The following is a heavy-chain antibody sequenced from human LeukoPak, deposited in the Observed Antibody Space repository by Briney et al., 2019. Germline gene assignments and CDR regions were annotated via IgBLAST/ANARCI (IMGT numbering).Heavy chain of an antibody. CDR3: ARDRALVRGVIIPPFEY. CDR2: ISAYNGNT. D-gene: IGHD3-10*01. Sequence: ASVKVSCKASGYTFTNYGFNWVRQAPGQGLEWMGWISAYNGNTNYAQKLQGRVTLTTDTSTSTAYMELRSLRSDDTAVYYCARDRALVRGVIIPPFEYWGQGTLVTVSS. V-gene: IGHV1-18*04. J-gene: IGHJ4*02. CDR1: GYTFTNYG.